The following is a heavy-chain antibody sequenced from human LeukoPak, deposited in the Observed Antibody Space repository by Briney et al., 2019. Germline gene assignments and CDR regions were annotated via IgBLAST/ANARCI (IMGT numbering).Heavy chain of an antibody. CDR2: IDPTGGDT. CDR3: ARGVGSSWSGGPYYFDY. V-gene: IGHV1-46*01. CDR1: GYTFSSYY. D-gene: IGHD6-13*01. Sequence: ASVKVSCKASGYTFSSYYIHWVRLAPGQGLEWMGIIDPTGGDTTYAPKFQDRVTLTRDTSTSTVYLGLSSLRSDDTAVYYCARGVGSSWSGGPYYFDYWGQGTLVTVSS. J-gene: IGHJ4*02.